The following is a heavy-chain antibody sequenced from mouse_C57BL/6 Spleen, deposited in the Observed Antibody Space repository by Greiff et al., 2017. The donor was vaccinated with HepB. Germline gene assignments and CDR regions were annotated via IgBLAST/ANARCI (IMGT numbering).Heavy chain of an antibody. J-gene: IGHJ4*01. CDR3: ARGGNFGPYYAMDY. CDR1: GYAFSSYW. CDR2: IYPGDGDT. Sequence: QVQLQQSGAELVKPGASVKISCKASGYAFSSYWMNWVKQRPGKGLEWIGQIYPGDGDTNYNGKFKGKATLTADKSSSTAYMQLSSLTSEDSAVYFCARGGNFGPYYAMDYWGQGTSVTVSS. V-gene: IGHV1-80*01.